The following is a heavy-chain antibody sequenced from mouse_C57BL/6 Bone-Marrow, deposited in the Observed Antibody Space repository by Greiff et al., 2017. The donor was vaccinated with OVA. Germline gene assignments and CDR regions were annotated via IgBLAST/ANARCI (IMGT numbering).Heavy chain of an antibody. V-gene: IGHV1-5*01. CDR2: IYPGNSDT. D-gene: IGHD1-1*01. Sequence: EVQLQQSGTVLARPGASVKMSCKTSGYTFTSYWMHWVKQRPGQGLEWIGAIYPGNSDTSYNQKFKGKAKLTAVTSASTAYMELSSLTNEDSAVYYCPIYDYGRGYLDYWGQGTTLTVSS. J-gene: IGHJ2*01. CDR3: PIYDYGRGYLDY. CDR1: GYTFTSYW.